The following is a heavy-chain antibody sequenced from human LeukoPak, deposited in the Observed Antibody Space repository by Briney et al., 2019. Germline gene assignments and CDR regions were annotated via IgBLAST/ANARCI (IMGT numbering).Heavy chain of an antibody. D-gene: IGHD2-15*01. Sequence: PSETLSLTCAVYGGSFSGYYWSWIRQPPGKGLEWIGEINHSGSINYNPSLKSRVTISVDTSKNQFSLKLSSVTAADTAVYYCARHCSGGSCYADYWGQGTLVTVSS. CDR1: GGSFSGYY. J-gene: IGHJ4*02. CDR2: INHSGSI. CDR3: ARHCSGGSCYADY. V-gene: IGHV4-34*01.